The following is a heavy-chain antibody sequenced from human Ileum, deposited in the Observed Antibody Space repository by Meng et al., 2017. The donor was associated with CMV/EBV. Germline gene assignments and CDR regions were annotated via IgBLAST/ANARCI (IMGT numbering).Heavy chain of an antibody. D-gene: IGHD6-19*01. CDR3: ARVAVPGTPAFHH. J-gene: IGHJ1*01. CDR1: GYTFTGYY. CDR2: INSKTGDT. Sequence: QGRLVRVGGEGKMPGASVKGSCKASGYTFTGYYLHWLRQAPGQGLEWMGWINSKTGDTDYARQFQGRVTLTRDTSISTAYMELSRLRSDDTAVYYCARVAVPGTPAFHHWGQGALVTVSS. V-gene: IGHV1-2*02.